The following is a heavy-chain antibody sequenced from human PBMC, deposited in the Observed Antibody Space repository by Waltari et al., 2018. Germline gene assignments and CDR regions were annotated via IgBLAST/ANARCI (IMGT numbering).Heavy chain of an antibody. V-gene: IGHV1-8*01. CDR1: GYIFTNND. CDR2: INPKSGNT. J-gene: IGHJ5*02. CDR3: ARMAAVGPFKWFDP. Sequence: QVQLVQSGAEVKKPGASVKVSCKASGYIFTNNDINWVRQATGQGLEWMGWINPKSGNTGSAQSFQVRFTITMHSSIGTAYIELSNLKTADTALYYCARMAAVGPFKWFDPWGQGTLITVSS. D-gene: IGHD6-13*01.